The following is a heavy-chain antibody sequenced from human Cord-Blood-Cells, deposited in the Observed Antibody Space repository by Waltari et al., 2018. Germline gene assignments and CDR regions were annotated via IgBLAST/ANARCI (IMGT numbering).Heavy chain of an antibody. Sequence: EVQLVESGGGLIQPGGSLRLSCAASGFTVSSNYMSWVRQAPGEGLGLFSVSYSVGSTYSADSVKGRFTISRDNSKNTLYLQMNSRRAEDTAVYYCARDSSYWGQGTLVTVSS. V-gene: IGHV3-53*01. CDR3: ARDSSY. J-gene: IGHJ4*02. CDR2: SYSVGST. D-gene: IGHD6-13*01. CDR1: GFTVSSNY.